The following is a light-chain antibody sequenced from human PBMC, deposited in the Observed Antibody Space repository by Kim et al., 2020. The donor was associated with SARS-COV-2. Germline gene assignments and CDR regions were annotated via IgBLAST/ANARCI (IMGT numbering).Light chain of an antibody. CDR3: QAWDSTTVV. J-gene: IGLJ2*01. CDR1: DLGDKY. Sequence: SYELSQPPSLSVSPGQTATITCSGHDLGDKYVSWYQQKPGQSPVLVINEDTKRPSGIPERFSGSNSGNTATLTIGGTQAMDEADYYCQAWDSTTVVFGGGTHLTVL. V-gene: IGLV3-1*01. CDR2: EDT.